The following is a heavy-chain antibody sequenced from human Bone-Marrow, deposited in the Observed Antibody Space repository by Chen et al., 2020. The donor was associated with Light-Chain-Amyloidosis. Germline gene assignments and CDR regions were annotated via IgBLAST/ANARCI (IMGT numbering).Heavy chain of an antibody. D-gene: IGHD7-27*01. V-gene: IGHV7-4-1*02. CDR1: GYRFSDYS. Sequence: QVQLVQSGSELRRPGASVNISCKISGYRFSDYSLNWEQQTPGHGLEFMGWINTNTGRPTYAQGFTGRFVFSVDTSVSTAYLHITDLKSEDTGTYYCARDPWGAGSAFDVWGRGTHVTVSA. CDR3: ARDPWGAGSAFDV. J-gene: IGHJ3*01. CDR2: INTNTGRP.